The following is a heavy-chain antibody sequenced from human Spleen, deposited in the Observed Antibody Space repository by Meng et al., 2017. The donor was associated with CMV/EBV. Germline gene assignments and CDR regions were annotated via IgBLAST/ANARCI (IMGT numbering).Heavy chain of an antibody. V-gene: IGHV3-9*01. Sequence: SLKISCAASGFTFDDYAMHWVRQAPGKGLEWVSGISWNSGSIGYTDSVKGRFAISRDNAKNSLYWQMNGLRAEYTALYYCAKGFGSSWYNWFDPWGQGTLVTVSS. CDR2: ISWNSGSI. CDR1: GFTFDDYA. J-gene: IGHJ5*02. CDR3: AKGFGSSWYNWFDP. D-gene: IGHD6-13*01.